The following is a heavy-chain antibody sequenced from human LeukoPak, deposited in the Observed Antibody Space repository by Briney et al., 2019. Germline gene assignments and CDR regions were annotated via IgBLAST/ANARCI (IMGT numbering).Heavy chain of an antibody. V-gene: IGHV4-31*11. Sequence: PSETLSLTCAVSGGSISSGGYRRAWIRQYPGKGLEWTGYINYSGSTYYNPSLKSRVIISVDTSKNQFSLNLNSVTAADTAVYYCAREMDAHPRIVVWGQGTLVTVSS. CDR2: INYSGST. CDR3: AREMDAHPRIVV. D-gene: IGHD2-21*01. CDR1: GGSISSGGYR. J-gene: IGHJ1*01.